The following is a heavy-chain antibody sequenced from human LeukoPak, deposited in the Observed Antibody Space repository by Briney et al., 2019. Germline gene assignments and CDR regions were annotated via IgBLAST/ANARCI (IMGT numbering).Heavy chain of an antibody. CDR1: GGTFSSYA. V-gene: IGHV1-69*05. CDR3: ARAAVPLATNYFDY. D-gene: IGHD5-24*01. CDR2: IIPIFGTA. Sequence: SVKVSCKASGGTFSSYAISWVRQAPGQGLEWMGGIIPIFGTANYAQKFQGRVTITTDESTSTAYMELCSLRSEDTAVYYCARAAVPLATNYFDYWGQGTLVTVSS. J-gene: IGHJ4*02.